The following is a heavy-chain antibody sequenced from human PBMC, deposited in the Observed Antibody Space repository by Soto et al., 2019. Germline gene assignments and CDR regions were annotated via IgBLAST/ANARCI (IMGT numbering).Heavy chain of an antibody. D-gene: IGHD1-1*01. Sequence: QVQLVESGGGVVQPGTSLRLSCAASGFTFSNYGMHWVRQTPGKGLEWVALILYDGSNKYYADSVKGRFTISRDNSKNTLYMQVSSLRAEDTAVYDCAKSRDAYNFYFYCGMDVWGQGTSVTVSS. CDR1: GFTFSNYG. CDR3: AKSRDAYNFYFYCGMDV. J-gene: IGHJ6*02. V-gene: IGHV3-30*18. CDR2: ILYDGSNK.